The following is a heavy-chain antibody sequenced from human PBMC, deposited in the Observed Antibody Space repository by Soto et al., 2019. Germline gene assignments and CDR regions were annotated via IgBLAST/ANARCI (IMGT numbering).Heavy chain of an antibody. D-gene: IGHD3-22*01. V-gene: IGHV1-69*12. CDR2: IIAIFGTA. CDR3: AMSHYYDSTYGMDV. J-gene: IGHJ6*02. Sequence: QVQLVQSGAEVKKPGSSVKVSCKASGGTFSSYAISWVRQAPGQGLEWMGGIIAIFGTANYAQKFQGRVTITADESTRTAYRELSSLRSEDTAVYYCAMSHYYDSTYGMDVWGQGTTVTVSS. CDR1: GGTFSSYA.